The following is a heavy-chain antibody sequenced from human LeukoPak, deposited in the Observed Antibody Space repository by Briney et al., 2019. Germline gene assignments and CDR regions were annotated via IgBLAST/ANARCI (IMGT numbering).Heavy chain of an antibody. V-gene: IGHV3-30*14. CDR1: GFTFSSYA. D-gene: IGHD1-20*01. CDR3: AREMSLWYNWNDTPNDAFDI. CDR2: ISYDGSNK. J-gene: IGHJ3*02. Sequence: GGSLRPSCAASGFTFSSYAMHWVRQAPGKGLEWVAVISYDGSNKYYADSVKGRFTISRDNSKNTLYLQMNSLRAEDTAVYYCAREMSLWYNWNDTPNDAFDIWGQGTMVTVSS.